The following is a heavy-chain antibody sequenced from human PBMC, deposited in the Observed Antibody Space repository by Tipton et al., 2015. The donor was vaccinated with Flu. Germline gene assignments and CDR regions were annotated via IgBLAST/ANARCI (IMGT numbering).Heavy chain of an antibody. CDR1: GFTVSSNY. V-gene: IGHV3-53*01. CDR2: IYSGGST. J-gene: IGHJ3*02. D-gene: IGHD5-24*01. CDR3: ARERPPKGWLPYDAFDI. Sequence: SLRLSCAASGFTVSSNYMSWVRQAPGKGLVWVSVIYSGGSTYYADSVKGRFTISRDNSKNTLYLQMNSLRAEDTAVYYCARERPPKGWLPYDAFDIWGQGTMVTVSS.